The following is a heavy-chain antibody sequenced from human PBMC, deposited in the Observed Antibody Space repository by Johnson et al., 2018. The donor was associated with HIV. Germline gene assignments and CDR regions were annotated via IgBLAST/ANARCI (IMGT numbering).Heavy chain of an antibody. CDR2: IGTAGDT. J-gene: IGHJ3*02. Sequence: EVQLVESGGGLVQPGGSLRLSCAASGFSVSTYDMHWVRQATGKGLDWVSVIGTAGDTYYPGSVKGRFTVSREDAKNSLYLQMNSLRAGDTALYYCARAVCRGGRCYSHDAFDIWGQGTMVTVSS. CDR1: GFSVSTYD. V-gene: IGHV3-13*01. CDR3: ARAVCRGGRCYSHDAFDI. D-gene: IGHD2-15*01.